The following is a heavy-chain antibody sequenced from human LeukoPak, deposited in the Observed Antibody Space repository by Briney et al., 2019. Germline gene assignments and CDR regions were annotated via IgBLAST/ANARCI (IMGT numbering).Heavy chain of an antibody. CDR1: GFTFSSYG. Sequence: PGRSLRLSCAASGFTFSSYGMHWVRQAPGKGLEWVAGISSDGSNKYYADSVKGRFTISRDSYKSTLYLHMNNLRAEDTATYFCAKDAEGIRYFDWLLDFWGQGTLVTVSS. V-gene: IGHV3-30*18. CDR3: AKDAEGIRYFDWLLDF. D-gene: IGHD3-9*01. CDR2: ISSDGSNK. J-gene: IGHJ4*02.